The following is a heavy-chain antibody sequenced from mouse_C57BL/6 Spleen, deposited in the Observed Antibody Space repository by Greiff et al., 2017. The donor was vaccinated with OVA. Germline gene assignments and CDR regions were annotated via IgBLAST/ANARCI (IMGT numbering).Heavy chain of an antibody. V-gene: IGHV1-81*01. D-gene: IGHD1-1*01. CDR3: AREGDYYGSRNYFDY. J-gene: IGHJ2*01. Sequence: QVQLQQSGAELARPGASVKLSCKASSYTFTSYGISWVKQRTGQGLEWIGEIYPRSGNTYYNEKFKGKATLTADKSSSTAYMELRSLTSEDSAVYVCAREGDYYGSRNYFDYWGQGTTLTVSS. CDR1: SYTFTSYG. CDR2: IYPRSGNT.